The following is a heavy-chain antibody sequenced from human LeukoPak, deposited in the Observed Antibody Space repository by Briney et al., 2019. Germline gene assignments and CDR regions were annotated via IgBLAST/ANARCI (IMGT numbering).Heavy chain of an antibody. D-gene: IGHD2-2*01. J-gene: IGHJ5*02. Sequence: SQTLSLTCTVSGGSISSGDYYWSWIRQPPGKGLEWIGYIYYSGGTNYNPSLKSRVTISVDTSKNQFSLKLSSVTAADTAVYYCARPQRYQLLYRWFDPWGQGTLVTVSS. CDR1: GGSISSGDYY. V-gene: IGHV4-30-4*08. CDR2: IYYSGGT. CDR3: ARPQRYQLLYRWFDP.